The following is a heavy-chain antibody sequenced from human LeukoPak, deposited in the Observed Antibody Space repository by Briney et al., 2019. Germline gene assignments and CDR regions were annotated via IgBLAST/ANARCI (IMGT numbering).Heavy chain of an antibody. Sequence: PSETLSLTCTVSGGSISSSSYYWGWIRQPPGKGLEWIGSIYYSGSTYYNPSLKSRVTISVDTSKNQFSLKLSSVTAADTAVYYCARDRDGFNGGAFDIWGQGTKVTVSS. J-gene: IGHJ3*02. CDR3: ARDRDGFNGGAFDI. CDR1: GGSISSSSYY. CDR2: IYYSGST. D-gene: IGHD5-24*01. V-gene: IGHV4-39*07.